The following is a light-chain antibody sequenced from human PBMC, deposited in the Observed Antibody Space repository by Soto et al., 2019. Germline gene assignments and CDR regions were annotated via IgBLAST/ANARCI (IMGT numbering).Light chain of an antibody. Sequence: QLVLTQSPSASASLGASVKLTCTLSSAHSPFAIAWHQQQPDKGPRFLMKLNNDGSHTKGDGIPDRFSGSSSGAERYLTISSLQSEDEADYYCQTWGSGIIFGGGTKLTVL. CDR2: LNNDGSH. CDR3: QTWGSGII. J-gene: IGLJ2*01. CDR1: SAHSPFA. V-gene: IGLV4-69*01.